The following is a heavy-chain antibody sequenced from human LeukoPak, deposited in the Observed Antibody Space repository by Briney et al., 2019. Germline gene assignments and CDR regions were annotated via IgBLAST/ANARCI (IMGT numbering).Heavy chain of an antibody. CDR2: IYYSGST. CDR1: GGSISSHY. J-gene: IGHJ5*02. Sequence: SETLSLTCTVSGGSISSHYWSWIRQPPGKGLEWIGYIYYSGSTNYNPSLKSRVTISVDTSKNQFSLKLSSVTAADTAVYYCAREAYSGYDWVDWFDPWGQGTLVTVSS. D-gene: IGHD5-12*01. V-gene: IGHV4-59*11. CDR3: AREAYSGYDWVDWFDP.